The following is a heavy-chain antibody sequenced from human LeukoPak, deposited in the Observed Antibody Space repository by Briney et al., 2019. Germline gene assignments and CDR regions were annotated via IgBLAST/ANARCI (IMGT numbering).Heavy chain of an antibody. J-gene: IGHJ4*02. Sequence: GESLKISCKGSGHSFTSYWIGWVRQMPGKGLEWMGIIYPGDSDTRYSPSFQGQVTISADKSTSTAYLQWSSLKASDTAMYYCARHLQGCSSTSCPFDYWGQGTLVTVSS. D-gene: IGHD2-2*01. V-gene: IGHV5-51*01. CDR1: GHSFTSYW. CDR3: ARHLQGCSSTSCPFDY. CDR2: IYPGDSDT.